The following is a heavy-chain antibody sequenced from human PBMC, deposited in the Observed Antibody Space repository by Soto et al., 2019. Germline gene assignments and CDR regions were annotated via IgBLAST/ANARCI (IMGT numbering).Heavy chain of an antibody. CDR2: IYHSGST. V-gene: IGHV4-59*01. J-gene: IGHJ6*02. CDR3: ARGDYADGMDV. D-gene: IGHD3-16*01. Sequence: PSETLSLTCTVSGGSISSYYWSWIRQPPGKGLEWIGYIYHSGSTTYNPSLKSRVTISVDTSKNQFSLKVSSVTAADTAVYYCARGDYADGMDVWGQGTTVTVSS. CDR1: GGSISSYY.